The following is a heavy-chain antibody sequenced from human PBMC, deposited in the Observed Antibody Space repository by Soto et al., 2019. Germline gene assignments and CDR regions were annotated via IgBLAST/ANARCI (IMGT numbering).Heavy chain of an antibody. CDR1: GFIFSDYY. Sequence: GGSLRLSCAASGFIFSDYYMTWVRQAPGKGLEWVSYIRYSGDTIYYADSVKGRFTISRDNAKNSLYLQMNSLRAEDTAVYYCARALGSYDAFDIWGQGTMVTVSS. V-gene: IGHV3-11*01. CDR2: IRYSGDTI. D-gene: IGHD1-26*01. J-gene: IGHJ3*02. CDR3: ARALGSYDAFDI.